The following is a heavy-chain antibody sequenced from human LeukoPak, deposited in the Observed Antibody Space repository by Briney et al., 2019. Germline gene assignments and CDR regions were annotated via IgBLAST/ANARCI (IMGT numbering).Heavy chain of an antibody. CDR1: GFTFSIHA. CDR3: AEEIRYGMDV. D-gene: IGHD3-3*01. Sequence: GGSLRLSCAASGFTFSIHAMHWVRQAPGKGLEWVAVISSDGSNKYYPDSVKGRFTISRDNSKSTLFLQMNSLRAEDTAVYYCAEEIRYGMDVWGQGTTVTVSS. J-gene: IGHJ6*02. V-gene: IGHV3-30*04. CDR2: ISSDGSNK.